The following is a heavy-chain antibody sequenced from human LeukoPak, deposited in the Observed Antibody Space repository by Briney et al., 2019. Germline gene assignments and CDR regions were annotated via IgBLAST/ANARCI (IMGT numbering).Heavy chain of an antibody. V-gene: IGHV3-30-3*01. CDR2: ISYDGSNK. Sequence: GRSLRLSCAASGFTFSSYAMHWVRQAPGKGLEWVAVISYDGSNKYYADSVKGRFTISRDNSENTLYLQMNSLRAEDTAVYYCARDLGDGYNPYYFDYWGQGTLVTVSS. J-gene: IGHJ4*02. CDR3: ARDLGDGYNPYYFDY. CDR1: GFTFSSYA. D-gene: IGHD5-24*01.